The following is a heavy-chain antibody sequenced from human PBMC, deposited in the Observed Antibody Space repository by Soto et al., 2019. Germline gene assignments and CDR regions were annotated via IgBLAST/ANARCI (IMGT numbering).Heavy chain of an antibody. CDR2: ESGTGGST. CDR3: AKGLYSSGWYLFDY. V-gene: IGHV3-23*01. CDR1: VFDFSDSA. J-gene: IGHJ4*02. D-gene: IGHD6-19*01. Sequence: WWSLRLSCSASVFDFSDSAMSWVRQAPGKGLEWVSTESGTGGSTYYADSVNGRFTISRDNSANTLDLQMNSLRPEDTALYYCAKGLYSSGWYLFDYWGQGTVVTVSS.